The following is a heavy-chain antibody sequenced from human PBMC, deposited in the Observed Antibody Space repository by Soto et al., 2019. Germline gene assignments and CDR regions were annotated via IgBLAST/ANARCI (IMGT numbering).Heavy chain of an antibody. Sequence: QVQLVESGGGVVQPGRSLRLSCVASGFTFSHYAIHWVRQAPGKGLEWVAVISYDGDNKYYADSVKGRFTISRDNTKDTLNLQMNSLRTEDTAVYYCAKDDSAGGSYFYGMDVCGQGTTVTVSS. CDR1: GFTFSHYA. D-gene: IGHD3-16*01. CDR3: AKDDSAGGSYFYGMDV. V-gene: IGHV3-30-3*01. CDR2: ISYDGDNK. J-gene: IGHJ6*02.